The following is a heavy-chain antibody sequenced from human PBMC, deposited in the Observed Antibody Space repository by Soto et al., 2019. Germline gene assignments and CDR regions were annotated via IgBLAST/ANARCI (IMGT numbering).Heavy chain of an antibody. Sequence: SETLSLTCTVSGGSISSSSYYWGWIRQPPGKGLEWIGSIYYSGSTYYNPSLKSRVTISVDTSKNQFSLKLSSVTAADTAVYYCARQVDARVPFDYWGQGTLVTVSS. D-gene: IGHD3-3*01. CDR2: IYYSGST. CDR3: ARQVDARVPFDY. V-gene: IGHV4-39*01. J-gene: IGHJ4*02. CDR1: GGSISSSSYY.